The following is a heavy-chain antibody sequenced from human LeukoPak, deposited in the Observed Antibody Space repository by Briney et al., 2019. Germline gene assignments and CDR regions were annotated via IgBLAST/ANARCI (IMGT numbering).Heavy chain of an antibody. CDR1: GYTFTSYG. CDR3: ARGTVSGADYYYMDV. V-gene: IGHV1-18*01. J-gene: IGHJ6*03. D-gene: IGHD1-26*01. CDR2: ISGSNGNT. Sequence: ASVKVSCKASGYTFTSYGISWVRPAPGQGLEWMGWISGSNGNTKSAQSLQGRVTMTTDTSTSTAYMELRSLRSDDTAVYYCARGTVSGADYYYMDVWGTGTTVTVSS.